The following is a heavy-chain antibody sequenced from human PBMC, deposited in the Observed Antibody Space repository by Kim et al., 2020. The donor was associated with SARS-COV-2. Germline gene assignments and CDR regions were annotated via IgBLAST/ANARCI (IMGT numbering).Heavy chain of an antibody. CDR2: ISYDGSNK. CDR1: GFTFSSYA. CDR3: AREQYYYDSSGYYYGTIYYYYGMDV. D-gene: IGHD3-22*01. J-gene: IGHJ6*02. V-gene: IGHV3-30*04. Sequence: GGSLRLSCAASGFTFSSYAMHWVRQAPGKGLEWVAVISYDGSNKYYADSVKGRFTISRDNSKNTLYLQMNSLRAEDTAVYYCAREQYYYDSSGYYYGTIYYYYGMDVWGQGTTVTVSS.